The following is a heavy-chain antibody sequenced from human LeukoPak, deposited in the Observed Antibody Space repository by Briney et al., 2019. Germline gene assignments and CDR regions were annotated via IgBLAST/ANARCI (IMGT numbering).Heavy chain of an antibody. J-gene: IGHJ4*02. CDR3: AREGGYSYGYSFDY. V-gene: IGHV1-2*02. Sequence: ASVKVSCKASGYTFTGYYMHWVRQAPGQGLEWMGWINPNSGGTNYAQKFQGRVTMTRDTSISTAYMELSRLRSDDTAVYYCAREGGYSYGYSFDYWGQGTLVTVSS. CDR1: GYTFTGYY. CDR2: INPNSGGT. D-gene: IGHD5-18*01.